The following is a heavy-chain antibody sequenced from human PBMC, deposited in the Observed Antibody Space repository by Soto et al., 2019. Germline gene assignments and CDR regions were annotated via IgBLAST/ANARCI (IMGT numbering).Heavy chain of an antibody. V-gene: IGHV3-7*05. D-gene: IGHD6-13*01. CDR1: GFTFSSYW. CDR2: IKQDGSEK. Sequence: GGSLRLSCAASGFTFSSYWMSWVRQAPGKGLEWVANIKQDGSEKYYVDSVKGRFTISRDNAKNSLYLQMNSLRSDDTAVYYCARDLAAAGTDYYYGMDVWGQGTTVTISS. CDR3: ARDLAAAGTDYYYGMDV. J-gene: IGHJ6*02.